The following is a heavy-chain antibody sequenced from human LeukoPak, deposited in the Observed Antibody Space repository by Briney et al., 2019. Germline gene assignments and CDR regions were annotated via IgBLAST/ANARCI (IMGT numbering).Heavy chain of an antibody. Sequence: PSETLSLTCTVSGGSISGYYWSWLRQPPGKGLEWIGYRHYSGSSNYNPSLKSRVTISVDTSKNQFSLKMSSVTSADTAVYYCATASGSGSNWYFDVWGRGTLVTVSS. V-gene: IGHV4-59*01. CDR3: ATASGSGSNWYFDV. CDR1: GGSISGYY. CDR2: RHYSGSS. D-gene: IGHD3-10*01. J-gene: IGHJ2*01.